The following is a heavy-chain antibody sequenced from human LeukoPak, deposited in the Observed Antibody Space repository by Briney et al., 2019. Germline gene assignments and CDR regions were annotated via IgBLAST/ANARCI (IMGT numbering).Heavy chain of an antibody. CDR1: GYTFTGYY. J-gene: IGHJ4*02. V-gene: IGHV3-30*04. Sequence: SCKASGYTFTGYYMHWVRQAPGKGLEWVAVISYDESDKYYADSVKGRFTISRDNSKNTLYLQMNSLRVEDTAVYYCARRWSFDHWGQGTLVTVSS. CDR3: ARRWSFDH. CDR2: ISYDESDK. D-gene: IGHD6-13*01.